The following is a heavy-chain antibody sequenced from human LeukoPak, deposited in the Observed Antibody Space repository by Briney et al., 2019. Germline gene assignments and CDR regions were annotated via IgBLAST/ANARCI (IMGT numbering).Heavy chain of an antibody. CDR2: IWYDGSNK. J-gene: IGHJ6*03. D-gene: IGHD5-18*01. CDR1: GFTFSSYG. CDR3: ATDGYSYGGSYMGV. V-gene: IGHV3-33*01. Sequence: GGSLRLSCAASGFTFSSYGMHWVRQAPGKGQEWMSVIWYDGSNKYYADSVKGRFTISRDNSKNTLYLQMNSLRAEDTAVYYCATDGYSYGGSYMGVWGKGTTVTVSS.